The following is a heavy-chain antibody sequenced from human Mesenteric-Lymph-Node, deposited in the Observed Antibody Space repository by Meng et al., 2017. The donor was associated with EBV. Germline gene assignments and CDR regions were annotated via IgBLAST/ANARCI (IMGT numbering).Heavy chain of an antibody. D-gene: IGHD1-26*01. Sequence: QGQLQESGPGLVKPSETLSLPCSVSGDSISPLHWSWIRQPPGKGLEWIAYIHYTGNTKYNPSLESRVTISVDTSKNQFSLRLTSVTAADTAVYYCARWGATGPFDYWGQGTLVTVSS. CDR2: IHYTGNT. J-gene: IGHJ4*02. CDR3: ARWGATGPFDY. CDR1: GDSISPLH. V-gene: IGHV4-59*11.